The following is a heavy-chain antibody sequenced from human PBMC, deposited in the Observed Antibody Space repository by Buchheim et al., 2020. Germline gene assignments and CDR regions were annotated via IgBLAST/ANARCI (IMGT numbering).Heavy chain of an antibody. V-gene: IGHV4-34*01. CDR2: INHSGST. J-gene: IGHJ6*02. CDR1: GGSFSGYY. Sequence: QVQLQQWGAGLLKPSETLSLTCAVYGGSFSGYYWSWIRQPPGKGLEWIGEINHSGSTNYNPSLKSRVTISVDTSKNQFSLKLSSVTAADTAVYYGARGHCWRTVYSRIPHYYYGMDVWGQGTT. CDR3: ARGHCWRTVYSRIPHYYYGMDV. D-gene: IGHD6-13*01.